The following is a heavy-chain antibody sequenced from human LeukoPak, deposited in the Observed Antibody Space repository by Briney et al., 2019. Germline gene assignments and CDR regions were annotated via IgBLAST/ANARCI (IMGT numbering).Heavy chain of an antibody. CDR3: ARVLKEDYYDSSGYNAFDI. CDR2: IYSGGST. V-gene: IGHV3-53*01. CDR1: GFTVSSNY. D-gene: IGHD3-22*01. Sequence: HAGGSLRLSCAASGFTVSSNYMSWVRQAPGKGLEWVSVIYSGGSTYYAASVKGRFTISRDNSKNTLYLQMNSLRAEDTAVYYCARVLKEDYYDSSGYNAFDIWGQGTMVTVSS. J-gene: IGHJ3*02.